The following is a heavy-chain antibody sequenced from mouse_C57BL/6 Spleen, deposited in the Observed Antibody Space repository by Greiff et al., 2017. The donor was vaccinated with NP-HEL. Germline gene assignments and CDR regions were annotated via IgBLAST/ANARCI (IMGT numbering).Heavy chain of an antibody. J-gene: IGHJ1*03. CDR3: ARGLGGYFDV. Sequence: QVQLQPPGTELVKPGASVKLSCKASGYTFTSYWMHWVKQRPGQGLEWIGIINPSNGGTNYTEKFKSKATLTVDKSSSTAYMHLSSLTSEDSAVYYCARGLGGYFDVWGTGTTVTVSS. CDR2: INPSNGGT. D-gene: IGHD2-4*01. V-gene: IGHV1-53*01. CDR1: GYTFTSYW.